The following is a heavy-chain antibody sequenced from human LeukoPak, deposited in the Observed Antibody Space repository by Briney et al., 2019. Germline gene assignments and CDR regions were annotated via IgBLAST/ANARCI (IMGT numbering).Heavy chain of an antibody. CDR1: GFTFSNYW. CDR3: ARVCSGGSCRDY. J-gene: IGHJ4*02. D-gene: IGHD2-15*01. V-gene: IGHV3-7*01. Sequence: GSLRLSCAASGFTFSNYWMSWVRQAPGKGLEWVANIMQDGSEKYYVDSVKGRFTISRDNAKSSLYLQMNSLRAEDTAVYYCARVCSGGSCRDYWGQGTLVTVSS. CDR2: IMQDGSEK.